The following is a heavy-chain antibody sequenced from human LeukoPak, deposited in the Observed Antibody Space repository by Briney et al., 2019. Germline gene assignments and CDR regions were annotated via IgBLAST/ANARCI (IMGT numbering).Heavy chain of an antibody. V-gene: IGHV1-18*01. J-gene: IGHJ4*02. CDR3: ARDNERGVTTYFDY. D-gene: IGHD4-17*01. CDR1: GYTFTSYG. CDR2: ISAYNSNT. Sequence: WASVSVSCRASGYTFTSYGISWVRQAPRQGLEWMGCISAYNSNTNYAQKLQGRVTMTTDTSTSTAYMELRSLISDDTAVYYCARDNERGVTTYFDYRGQGTLVTVSS.